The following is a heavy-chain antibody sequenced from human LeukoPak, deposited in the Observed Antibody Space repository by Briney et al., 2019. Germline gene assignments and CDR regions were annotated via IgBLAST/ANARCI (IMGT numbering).Heavy chain of an antibody. CDR2: IYHNGNT. CDR3: ARHGNIVVLPDASKAFDI. CDR1: GGSISTSYW. Sequence: PSETLSLTCAVSGGSISTSYWRSWLRQPPGKGLQWIGEIYHNGNTNYNPSLKSRVTISVDKSKNQFSLKLSSVTAADTAKYYCARHGNIVVLPDASKAFDIWGQGTMVTVSS. J-gene: IGHJ3*02. D-gene: IGHD2-2*01. V-gene: IGHV4-4*02.